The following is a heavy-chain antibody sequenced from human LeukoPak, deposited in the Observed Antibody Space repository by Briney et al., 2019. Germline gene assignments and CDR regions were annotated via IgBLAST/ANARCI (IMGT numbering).Heavy chain of an antibody. Sequence: GASVKVSCKASGGTFSSYAISWVRQAPGQGLEWMGGIIPIFGTANYAQKFQGRVTITTDESTSTAYMELSSLRSEDTAVHYCARESGSWFSALDWGQGTLVTVSS. V-gene: IGHV1-69*05. J-gene: IGHJ4*02. CDR3: ARESGSWFSALD. D-gene: IGHD1-26*01. CDR1: GGTFSSYA. CDR2: IIPIFGTA.